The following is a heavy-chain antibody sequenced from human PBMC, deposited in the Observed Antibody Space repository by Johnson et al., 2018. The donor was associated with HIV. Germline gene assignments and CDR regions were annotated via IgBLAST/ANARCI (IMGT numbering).Heavy chain of an antibody. CDR1: GFTFSSYD. V-gene: IGHV3-13*01. CDR2: IGTAGDT. Sequence: VQLVESGGGLVKPGGSLRLSCAASGFTFSSYDMHWVRQATGKGLEWVSAIGTAGDTYYPGSVKGRFTISRDNSKNTLFLQMNSLRPEDTSVYYCAKDRYGGSYPDAFDIWGRGTRVTVSS. D-gene: IGHD1-26*01. CDR3: AKDRYGGSYPDAFDI. J-gene: IGHJ3*02.